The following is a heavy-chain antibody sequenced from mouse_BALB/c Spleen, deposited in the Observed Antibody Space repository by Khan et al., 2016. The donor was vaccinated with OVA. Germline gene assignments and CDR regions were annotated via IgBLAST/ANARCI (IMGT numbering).Heavy chain of an antibody. J-gene: IGHJ3*01. Sequence: QIQLVQSGPELKKPGETVKISCKASGYTFTNYGMNWVKQAPGKGLKWMGWINTYTGEPTYADVFKGRFAFSLETSASTAYLQINNLKNEDTATYFCARSNGNYWFAYWGQGTLVTVSA. CDR3: ARSNGNYWFAY. D-gene: IGHD2-1*01. CDR1: GYTFTNYG. V-gene: IGHV9-3-1*01. CDR2: INTYTGEP.